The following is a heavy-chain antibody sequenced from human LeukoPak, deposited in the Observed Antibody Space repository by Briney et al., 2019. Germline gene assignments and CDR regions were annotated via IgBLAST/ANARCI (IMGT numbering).Heavy chain of an antibody. V-gene: IGHV4-30-4*01. CDR1: GGSISSGDYY. CDR2: MYYSGST. D-gene: IGHD5-24*01. CDR3: ARVAEIATIFYFDY. Sequence: SQTLSLTCTVSGGSISSGDYYWSWIRQPPGKGLEWIAYMYYSGSTYYNPSLKSRVTMSADTSKNQLSLKLSSVTAADTAVYYCARVAEIATIFYFDYWGQGTLVTVSS. J-gene: IGHJ4*02.